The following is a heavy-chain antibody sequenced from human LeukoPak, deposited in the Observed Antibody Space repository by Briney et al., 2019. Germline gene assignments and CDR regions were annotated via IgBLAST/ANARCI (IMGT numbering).Heavy chain of an antibody. CDR2: ISDSGGST. J-gene: IGHJ5*02. CDR1: GFTFSSYA. V-gene: IGHV3-23*01. Sequence: GRSLRLSCAASGFTFSSYAMSWVRQAPGKGLEWVSAISDSGGSTYYADSVKGRFTISRDNSKNTLYLQMNSLRAEDTAVYYCAKDSGIYYGWFDPWGQGTLVTVSS. CDR3: AKDSGIYYGWFDP. D-gene: IGHD1-26*01.